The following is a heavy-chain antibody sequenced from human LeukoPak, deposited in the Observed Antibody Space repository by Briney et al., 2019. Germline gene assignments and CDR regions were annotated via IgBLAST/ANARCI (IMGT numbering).Heavy chain of an antibody. CDR3: ARGTYYYDSSGYYYDY. Sequence: ASVKVSCKASGYTFTSYYMRWVRQAPGQGLEWMGIINPSGGSTSYAQKFQGRVTMTRDTSTSTVYMELSSLRSEDTAVYYCARGTYYYDSSGYYYDYWGQGTLVTVSS. D-gene: IGHD3-22*01. J-gene: IGHJ4*02. CDR2: INPSGGST. V-gene: IGHV1-46*01. CDR1: GYTFTSYY.